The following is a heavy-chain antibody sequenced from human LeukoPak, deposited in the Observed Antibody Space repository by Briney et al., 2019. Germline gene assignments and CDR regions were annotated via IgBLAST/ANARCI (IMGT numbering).Heavy chain of an antibody. J-gene: IGHJ6*03. CDR1: GYTFTGYY. V-gene: IGHV1-2*02. CDR3: ARGLTIYFYYMDV. Sequence: VASVKVSCKASGYTFTGYYMHWVRQAPGQGLEWMGWINPNSGGTNYAQKFQGRVTMTRDTSISTAYMELSTLRSDDTAMYYCARGLTIYFYYMDVWGKGTTVTVSS. CDR2: INPNSGGT. D-gene: IGHD5-24*01.